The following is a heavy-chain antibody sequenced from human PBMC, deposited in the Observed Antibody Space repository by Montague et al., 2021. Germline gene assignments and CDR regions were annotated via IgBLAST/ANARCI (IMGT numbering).Heavy chain of an antibody. V-gene: IGHV4-39*01. CDR1: GGSISSNSYW. Sequence: SETLSLTCTVSGGSISSNSYWWAWIRQPPGKGLEYVGTTFNTGSSYYSPTLKSRVTISVDTSKNQLSLRRSAVTAADTAVYYCARSRYCIGGSCYSGFDPWGQGTLVTVSS. CDR3: ARSRYCIGGSCYSGFDP. J-gene: IGHJ5*02. D-gene: IGHD2-15*01. CDR2: TFNTGSS.